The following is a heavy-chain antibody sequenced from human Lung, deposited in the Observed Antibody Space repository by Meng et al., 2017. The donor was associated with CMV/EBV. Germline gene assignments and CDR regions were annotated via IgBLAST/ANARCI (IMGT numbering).Heavy chain of an antibody. J-gene: IGHJ4*02. CDR1: GDSVSSNSAA. V-gene: IGHV6-1*01. CDR2: TYYRSKWYN. Sequence: QGKRQQSGPGLLKPSQTLSLTCAISGDSVSSNSAAWTWIRQSPSRGLEWLGRTYYRSKWYNGYAVSVKSRITINQDTYKNQFSLQLNSVTPEDTAMYYCARSGSSGWIDYWGQGTLVTVSS. CDR3: ARSGSSGWIDY. D-gene: IGHD6-19*01.